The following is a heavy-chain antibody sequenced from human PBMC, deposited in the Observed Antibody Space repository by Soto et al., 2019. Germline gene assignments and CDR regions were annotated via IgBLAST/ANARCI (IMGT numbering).Heavy chain of an antibody. D-gene: IGHD3-10*01. V-gene: IGHV4-34*01. J-gene: IGHJ4*02. CDR3: ARVPYYYGSGRPGPHFDY. CDR2: INHSGST. CDR1: VGSFSGYS. Sequence: PSETLSLTCAVYVGSFSGYSWSWIRHPPGKGLEWIGEINHSGSTNYNPSLKSRVTISVDTSKNQFSLKLSSVTAADTAVYYCARVPYYYGSGRPGPHFDYWGQGTLVT.